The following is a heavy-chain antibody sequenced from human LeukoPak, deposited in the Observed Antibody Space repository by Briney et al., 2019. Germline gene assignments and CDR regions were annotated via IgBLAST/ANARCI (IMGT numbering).Heavy chain of an antibody. J-gene: IGHJ4*02. Sequence: ASVKVSCKASGYTFIGYYLHWVRQAPGQGLEWMGWINPNSGRTNYAQKFQGRVTMTRDTSISTAYMELRRLRSDDTAVYFCARLGYSSGSDYWGQGTLVTVSS. D-gene: IGHD3-22*01. V-gene: IGHV1-2*02. CDR1: GYTFIGYY. CDR3: ARLGYSSGSDY. CDR2: INPNSGRT.